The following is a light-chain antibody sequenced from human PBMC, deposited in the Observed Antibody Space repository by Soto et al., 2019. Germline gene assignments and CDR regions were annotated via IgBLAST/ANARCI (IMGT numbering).Light chain of an antibody. Sequence: QCSVTQAASVSGSRGQSITISCTGTMSDIAVFDLVSWYRQYRGKAPKLMIYGVTKRPSGVSDRFSGSKSGKTAYLTISGLQADDEADYCCCSYAGFTTSVFGSGTKVTVL. CDR3: CSYAGFTTSV. CDR2: GVT. J-gene: IGLJ1*01. V-gene: IGLV2-23*02. CDR1: MSDIAVFDL.